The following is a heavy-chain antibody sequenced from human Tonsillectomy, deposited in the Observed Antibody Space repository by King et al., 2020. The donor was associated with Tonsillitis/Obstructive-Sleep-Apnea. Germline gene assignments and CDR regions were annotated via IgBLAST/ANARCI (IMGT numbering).Heavy chain of an antibody. CDR2: ISYDGSKT. Sequence: QLVQSGGGVVQPGRSLRLSCAAYEFTFSTYAMHWVRQAPGKGLEWVSVISYDGSKTDYADSVKGRFTISRDISKNTLYLQMSSLRAEDTALYYCARGDNYGSGSYYKSGGYFQHWGLGTLLTVSS. CDR3: ARGDNYGSGSYYKSGGYFQH. J-gene: IGHJ1*01. V-gene: IGHV3-30*04. D-gene: IGHD3-10*01. CDR1: EFTFSTYA.